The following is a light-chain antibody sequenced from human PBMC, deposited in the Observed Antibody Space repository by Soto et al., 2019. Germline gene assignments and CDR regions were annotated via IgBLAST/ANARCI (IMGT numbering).Light chain of an antibody. J-gene: IGKJ1*01. CDR1: QSVSGSY. V-gene: IGKV3-20*01. CDR3: QQYGSSPPWT. CDR2: GAS. Sequence: EIVLTQSPGTLSLSPGERVTLSCRASQSVSGSYLAWYQQKPGQAPRLLIYGASSRATGIPDRFSGSGSGTDFTLTISRLEPEDFAVYYCQQYGSSPPWTFGQGTKVEIK.